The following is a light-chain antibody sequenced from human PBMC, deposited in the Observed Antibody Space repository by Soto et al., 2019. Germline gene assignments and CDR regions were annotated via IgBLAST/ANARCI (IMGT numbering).Light chain of an antibody. CDR2: GAS. J-gene: IGKJ2*01. CDR3: QQYNKWPPYT. CDR1: QSVSSN. V-gene: IGKV3-15*01. Sequence: EIVMTQSPATLSVSPGERATLSCRASQSVSSNLAWYQQKPGQAPRLLIYGASTRATGIPARFSGSGSGTDFTLTISSLQSEDFAVYYCQQYNKWPPYTFRQGTKLEIK.